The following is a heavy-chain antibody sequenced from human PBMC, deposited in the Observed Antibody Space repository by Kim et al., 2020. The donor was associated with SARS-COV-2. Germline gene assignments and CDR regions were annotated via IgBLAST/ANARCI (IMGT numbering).Heavy chain of an antibody. D-gene: IGHD5-18*01. Sequence: ASVKVSCKASGYTFTSYYIHWVRQAPGQGLEWMGIINPSGGSTSYAQKFQGRVTMTRDTSTSTVYMELSSLRSEDTAVYYCARDGSALQVWIQLWKGGFDYWGQGTLVTVSS. CDR3: ARDGSALQVWIQLWKGGFDY. J-gene: IGHJ4*02. CDR1: GYTFTSYY. V-gene: IGHV1-46*01. CDR2: INPSGGST.